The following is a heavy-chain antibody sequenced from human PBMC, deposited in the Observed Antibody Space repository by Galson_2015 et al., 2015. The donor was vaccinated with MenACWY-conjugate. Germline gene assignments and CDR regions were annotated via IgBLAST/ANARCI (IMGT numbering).Heavy chain of an antibody. CDR2: IRDRGHSHTT. J-gene: IGHJ3*02. CDR1: GFIFSAHY. V-gene: IGHV3-72*01. Sequence: SLRLSCAASGFIFSAHYMDWVRQGPGRGLEWVGRIRDRGHSHTTEYAASVKGRFTISRDESESSVYLQMNSLQSEDTAVYYCTRRMLGSTDGYDIWAQRTMVT. CDR3: TRRMLGSTDGYDI. D-gene: IGHD1-26*01.